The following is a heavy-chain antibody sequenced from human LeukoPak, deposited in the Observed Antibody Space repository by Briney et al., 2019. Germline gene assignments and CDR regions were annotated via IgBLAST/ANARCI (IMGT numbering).Heavy chain of an antibody. D-gene: IGHD2-2*01. CDR1: GFTFSSYW. Sequence: PGGSLRLSCAASGFTFSSYWMSWVRQAPGKGLEWVANIKQDGSEKYYVDSVKGRFTISRDNAKNSLYLQMNSLGAEDTAVYYCAREFGYCSSTSCYYDYWGQGTLVTVSS. CDR3: AREFGYCSSTSCYYDY. J-gene: IGHJ4*02. V-gene: IGHV3-7*01. CDR2: IKQDGSEK.